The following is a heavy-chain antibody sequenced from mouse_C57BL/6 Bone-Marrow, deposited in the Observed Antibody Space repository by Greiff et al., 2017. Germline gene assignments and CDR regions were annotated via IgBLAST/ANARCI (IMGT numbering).Heavy chain of an antibody. CDR1: GYTFTSYW. J-gene: IGHJ4*01. CDR2: IDPSDSYT. D-gene: IGHD2-1*01. Sequence: QVQLQQPGAELVKPGASVKLSCKASGYTFTSYWMQWVKQRPGQGLEWIGEIDPSDSYTNYNQKFKGKATLTVDTSSRTAYMQLSSLTSEDSAVYYCALYGNYVFYAMDYWGQGTSVTVSS. V-gene: IGHV1-50*01. CDR3: ALYGNYVFYAMDY.